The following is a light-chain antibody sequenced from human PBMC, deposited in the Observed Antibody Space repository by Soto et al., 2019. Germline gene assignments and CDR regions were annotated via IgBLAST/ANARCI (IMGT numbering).Light chain of an antibody. CDR1: SGHSSYS. CDR3: QTWGTGIVV. CDR2: VKSDGSQ. Sequence: QLVLTQSPSASASLGASVKLTCSLSSGHSSYSIAWHQQHPEKGPRFLMRVKSDGSQTKGDGIPDRFSGSSSGPERYLTISSLQSEDEADYYCQTWGTGIVVFGGGTKLTVL. V-gene: IGLV4-69*01. J-gene: IGLJ2*01.